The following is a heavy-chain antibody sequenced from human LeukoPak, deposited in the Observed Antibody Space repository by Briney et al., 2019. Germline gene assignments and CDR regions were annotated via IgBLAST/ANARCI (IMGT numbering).Heavy chain of an antibody. CDR2: IYPGDSDT. J-gene: IGHJ4*02. V-gene: IGHV5-51*01. D-gene: IGHD6-13*01. CDR1: GSSFTNFW. CDR3: ARRAAGLDY. Sequence: GESLKISCQGSGSSFTNFWIGWVRQLPGKGLEWVGIIYPGDSDTRYSPSFQGQVTISADKSISTAYLQCSSLKASDTAMYYCARRAAGLDYWGQGTLGTVS.